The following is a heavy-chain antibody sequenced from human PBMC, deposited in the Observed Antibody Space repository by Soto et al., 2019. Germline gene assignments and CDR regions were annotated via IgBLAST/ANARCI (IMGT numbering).Heavy chain of an antibody. CDR3: ARELSSYGMDV. J-gene: IGHJ6*02. Sequence: QVQLQESGPGLVKPSETLSLTCTVSGGSISSYYWSWIRQPPGKGLEWIGYIYYSGSTNYNPSLKSRVTISVDTSKNQFSLKLSSVTAADTPVYYCARELSSYGMDVWGQGTTVTVSS. D-gene: IGHD2-8*01. CDR2: IYYSGST. CDR1: GGSISSYY. V-gene: IGHV4-59*01.